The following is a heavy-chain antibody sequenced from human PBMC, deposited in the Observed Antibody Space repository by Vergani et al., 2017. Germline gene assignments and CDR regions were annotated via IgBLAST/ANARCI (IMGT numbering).Heavy chain of an antibody. Sequence: QVQLVESGGGVVQPGRSLRLSCAASGFTFSSYAMHWVRQAPGKGLEWVAVISYDGSDKYYADSVKGRFTISRDNSKNTLYLQMNSLRAEDTAVYYCAKDVPGIGANAFDIWGQGTMVTVSS. D-gene: IGHD3-16*01. CDR3: AKDVPGIGANAFDI. J-gene: IGHJ3*02. CDR2: ISYDGSDK. V-gene: IGHV3-30-3*01. CDR1: GFTFSSYA.